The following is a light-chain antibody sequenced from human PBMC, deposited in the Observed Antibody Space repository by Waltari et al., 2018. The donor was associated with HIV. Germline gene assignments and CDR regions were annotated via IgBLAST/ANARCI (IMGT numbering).Light chain of an antibody. CDR2: EDN. Sequence: NFMLTQPHSVSESPGKTVTLSCTPNSGSITSNYLQWYQQRPGSSPTTVIYEDNQRPSGVPDRFSGSIDSSSNSASLTISGLKTEDEADYYCQSYDSSNWVFGGGTKLTVL. CDR3: QSYDSSNWV. J-gene: IGLJ3*02. V-gene: IGLV6-57*01. CDR1: SGSITSNY.